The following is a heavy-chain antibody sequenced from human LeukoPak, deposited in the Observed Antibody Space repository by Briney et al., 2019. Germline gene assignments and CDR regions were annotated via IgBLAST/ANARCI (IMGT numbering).Heavy chain of an antibody. CDR2: VSPPGGGT. CDR1: GFTFSNHG. Sequence: GGSLRLSCAASGFTFSNHGMNWVRQAPGKGLEWLSGVSPPGGGTYYADSVKGRFTISRDDSKNTLYLQMNSLRAEDTAVYYCAKGRRAAYCGGDCYSDYWGQGTLVTVSS. J-gene: IGHJ4*02. D-gene: IGHD2-21*02. V-gene: IGHV3-23*01. CDR3: AKGRRAAYCGGDCYSDY.